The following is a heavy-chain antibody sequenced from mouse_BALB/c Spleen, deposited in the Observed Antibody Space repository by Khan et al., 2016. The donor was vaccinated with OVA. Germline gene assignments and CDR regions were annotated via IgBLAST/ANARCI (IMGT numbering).Heavy chain of an antibody. V-gene: IGHV6-6*02. J-gene: IGHJ3*01. Sequence: EVKLEESGGGLVQPGGSMKLSCVASGFTFSSDWMSWVRQSPEKGLEWVAEIRLKSDNYATHYAESVKGKFTISRDDSKSRLYLQMPSLRAEDTGIYYCTQLGRSYWGQGTLVTVSA. CDR2: IRLKSDNYAT. D-gene: IGHD4-1*02. CDR1: GFTFSSDW. CDR3: TQLGRSY.